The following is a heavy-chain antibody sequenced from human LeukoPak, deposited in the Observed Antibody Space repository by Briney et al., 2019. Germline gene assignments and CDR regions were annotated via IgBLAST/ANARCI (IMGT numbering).Heavy chain of an antibody. Sequence: AGGSLRLSCADSGFTFDSYWMTWVRQAPGKGLEWVAFIRYDGGTENYADSVKGRFTISRDNSKNTLYLQMNSLRTEDTAVYYCANSKVPREYCSATSCYAGFGAFDIWGQGTMVTVSS. D-gene: IGHD2-2*01. CDR2: IRYDGGTE. CDR3: ANSKVPREYCSATSCYAGFGAFDI. J-gene: IGHJ3*02. CDR1: GFTFDSYW. V-gene: IGHV3-30*02.